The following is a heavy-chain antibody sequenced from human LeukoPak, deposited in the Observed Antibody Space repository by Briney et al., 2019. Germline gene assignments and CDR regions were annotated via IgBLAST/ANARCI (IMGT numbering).Heavy chain of an antibody. J-gene: IGHJ4*02. V-gene: IGHV4-59*01. CDR1: GGSISSYY. CDR2: IYYSGST. CDR3: ARGGYDISTGSGFFDY. Sequence: PSETLSLTCTVSGGSISSYYWSWIRQPPGKGLEWIGYIYYSGSTNYNPSLKSRVTISVDTSKNQFSLKLSSVTAADTAVYYCARGGYDISTGSGFFDYWGQGTLVTVSS. D-gene: IGHD3-9*01.